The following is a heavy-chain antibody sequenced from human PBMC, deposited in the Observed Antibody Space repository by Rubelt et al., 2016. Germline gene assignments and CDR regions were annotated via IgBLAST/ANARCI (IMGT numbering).Heavy chain of an antibody. J-gene: IGHJ3*02. CDR2: IYSGGST. CDR3: ARDRAHSSSWYDAFDI. Sequence: QVQLVESGGGVVQPGRSLRLSCAASGFTFSSYGMHWVRQAPGKGLEWVSVIYSGGSTYYADSVKGRFTISRDNSKNTLYLQMNSLRAEDTAVYYCARDRAHSSSWYDAFDIWGQGTMVTVSS. V-gene: IGHV3-NL1*01. D-gene: IGHD6-13*01. CDR1: GFTFSSYG.